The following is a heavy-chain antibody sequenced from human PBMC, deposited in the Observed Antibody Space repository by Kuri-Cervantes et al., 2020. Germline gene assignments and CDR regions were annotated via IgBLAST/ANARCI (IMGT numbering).Heavy chain of an antibody. CDR1: GGSISSYY. J-gene: IGHJ4*02. D-gene: IGHD2-2*01. CDR3: VSAERYCSNIACFGIGFDH. Sequence: SETLSLTCTVSGGSISSYYWSWIRQPPGKGLEWIGYIYYSGSTNYNPSLKSRVSFSIDTSKNQVSLKMKSVTAADTAIYYCVSAERYCSNIACFGIGFDHWGQGTLVTVSS. V-gene: IGHV4-59*08. CDR2: IYYSGST.